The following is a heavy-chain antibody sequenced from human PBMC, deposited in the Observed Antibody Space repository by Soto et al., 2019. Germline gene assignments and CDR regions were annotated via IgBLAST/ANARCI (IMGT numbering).Heavy chain of an antibody. V-gene: IGHV3-23*01. Sequence: GGSLRLSCAASGFIFENFGMSWVRQAPGKGLEWISSISGSGFKKYYADSVKGRFTISRDNSKSTVYLELNNLSAEDTAVYHCAKNQGVELVPLATVDWFDPWGQGSVVTVAS. D-gene: IGHD1-26*01. CDR3: AKNQGVELVPLATVDWFDP. J-gene: IGHJ5*02. CDR1: GFIFENFG. CDR2: ISGSGFKK.